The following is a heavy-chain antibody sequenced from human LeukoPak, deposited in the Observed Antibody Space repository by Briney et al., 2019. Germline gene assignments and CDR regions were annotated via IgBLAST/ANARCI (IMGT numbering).Heavy chain of an antibody. D-gene: IGHD6-6*01. J-gene: IGHJ6*02. CDR1: GYTFTSYD. V-gene: IGHV1-69*04. Sequence: SVKVSCKASGYTFTSYDINWVRQAPGQGLEWMGRIIPILGIANYAQKFQGRVTITADKSTSTAYMELSSLRSEDTAVYYCAREYSSSSNYYYYYGMDVWGQGTTVTVSS. CDR3: AREYSSSSNYYYYYGMDV. CDR2: IIPILGIA.